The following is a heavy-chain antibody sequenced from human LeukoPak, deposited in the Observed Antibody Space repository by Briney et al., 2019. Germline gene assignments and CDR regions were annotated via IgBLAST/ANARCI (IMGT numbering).Heavy chain of an antibody. J-gene: IGHJ4*02. Sequence: PSETLSLTCTVSGGSISSSSYYWGWIRQPPGKGLEWIGSIYYSGSTYYNPSLKSRVTISVDTSKNQFSLKLSSVTAADTAVYYCAGLSSGWYKDWGQGTLVTVSS. CDR1: GGSISSSSYY. CDR3: AGLSSGWYKD. CDR2: IYYSGST. D-gene: IGHD6-19*01. V-gene: IGHV4-39*01.